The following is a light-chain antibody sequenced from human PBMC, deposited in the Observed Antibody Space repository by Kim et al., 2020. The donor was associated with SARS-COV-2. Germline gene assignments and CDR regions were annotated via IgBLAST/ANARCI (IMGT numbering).Light chain of an antibody. J-gene: IGLJ3*02. CDR2: YDS. CDR1: NIGTQS. Sequence: SYELTQPPSVSVAPGKTARLTCGGNNIGTQSVHWYQQKPGQAPVVVIFYDSDRPSGIPERISASNSGDTATLTISSVEAGDEADYYCQLWDNDSDHWVFGGGTQLTVL. CDR3: QLWDNDSDHWV. V-gene: IGLV3-21*01.